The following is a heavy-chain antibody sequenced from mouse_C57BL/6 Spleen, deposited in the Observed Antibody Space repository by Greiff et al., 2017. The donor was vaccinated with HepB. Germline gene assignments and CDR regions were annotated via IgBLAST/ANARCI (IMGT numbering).Heavy chain of an antibody. V-gene: IGHV14-4*01. J-gene: IGHJ2*01. CDR2: IDPENGDT. CDR3: TLRHFDY. Sequence: EVQLQQSGAELVRPGASVKLSCTASGFNIKDDYMHWVKQRPEQGLEWIGWIDPENGDTEYASKFQGKATITADTSSNTAYLQLSSLTSEDTAVYYCTLRHFDYWGQGTTLTVSS. CDR1: GFNIKDDY. D-gene: IGHD1-2*01.